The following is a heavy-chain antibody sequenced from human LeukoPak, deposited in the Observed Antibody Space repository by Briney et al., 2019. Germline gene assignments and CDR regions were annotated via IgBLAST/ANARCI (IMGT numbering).Heavy chain of an antibody. CDR3: ARGIYDFWSGSNTYNWFDP. D-gene: IGHD3-3*01. CDR1: GGSISSSSYY. Sequence: SETLSLTCTVSGGSISSSSYYWGWIRQPPGKGLEWIGSIYYSGSTYYNPSLKSRVTISVDTSKNQFSLKLSSVTAADTAVYYCARGIYDFWSGSNTYNWFDPWGQGTLVTVSS. V-gene: IGHV4-39*01. J-gene: IGHJ5*02. CDR2: IYYSGST.